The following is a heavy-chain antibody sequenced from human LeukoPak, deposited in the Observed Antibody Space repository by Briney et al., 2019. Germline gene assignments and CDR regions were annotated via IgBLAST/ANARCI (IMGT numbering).Heavy chain of an antibody. J-gene: IGHJ4*02. CDR2: IDPSDSYS. D-gene: IGHD3-16*01. Sequence: GESLKISCQGSGYSFTSYWISWVRQMPGKGLEWMGRIDPSDSYSNYSPSFQGHVTISADKSTGTAYLQWSSLKASDTAMYYCARGMYYFDYWGQGTLVTVSS. V-gene: IGHV5-10-1*01. CDR3: ARGMYYFDY. CDR1: GYSFTSYW.